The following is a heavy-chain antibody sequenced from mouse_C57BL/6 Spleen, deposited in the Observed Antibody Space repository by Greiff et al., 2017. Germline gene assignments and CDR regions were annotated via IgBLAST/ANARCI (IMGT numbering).Heavy chain of an antibody. D-gene: IGHD1-1*01. V-gene: IGHV1-42*01. Sequence: VQLKESGPELVKPGASVKISCKASGYSFTGYYMNWVKQSPEKSLEWIGEINPSTGGTTYNQKFKAKATLTVDKSSSTAYMQLKSLTSEDSAVYYCARTYSSIYGYAMDYWGQGTSVTVSS. CDR1: GYSFTGYY. CDR2: INPSTGGT. J-gene: IGHJ4*01. CDR3: ARTYSSIYGYAMDY.